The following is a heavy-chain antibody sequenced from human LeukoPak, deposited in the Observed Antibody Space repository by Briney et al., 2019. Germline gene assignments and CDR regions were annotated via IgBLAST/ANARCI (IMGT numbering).Heavy chain of an antibody. D-gene: IGHD3-10*01. J-gene: IGHJ4*02. V-gene: IGHV1-69*05. CDR2: IIPVFGTA. Sequence: ASVKVSCKASGGTFSSYAISWVRQAPGQGLEWMGRIIPVFGTANYAQKFQGRVTITTDESTSTAYMELSSLRSEDTAVYYCARDANYYGSGSYDYWGQGTLVTVSS. CDR3: ARDANYYGSGSYDY. CDR1: GGTFSSYA.